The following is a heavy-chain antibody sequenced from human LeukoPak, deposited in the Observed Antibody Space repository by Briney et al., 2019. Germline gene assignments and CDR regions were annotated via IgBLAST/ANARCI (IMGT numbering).Heavy chain of an antibody. CDR3: ARALSGSRAEYFQH. V-gene: IGHV3-48*01. D-gene: IGHD3-10*01. Sequence: GGSPRLSCAASGFTFSSYSMNWVRQAPGKGLEWVSYISSSSSTIYYADSVKGRFTIPRDNAKNSLYLQMNSLRAEDTAVYYCARALSGSRAEYFQHWGQGTLVTVSS. CDR2: ISSSSSTI. CDR1: GFTFSSYS. J-gene: IGHJ1*01.